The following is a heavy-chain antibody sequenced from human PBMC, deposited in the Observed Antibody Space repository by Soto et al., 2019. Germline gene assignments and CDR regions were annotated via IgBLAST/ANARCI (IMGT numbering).Heavy chain of an antibody. V-gene: IGHV4-31*03. CDR2: IYYSGST. J-gene: IGHJ4*02. CDR1: GGSISSGGYY. CDR3: ARGTSPYDIHD. Sequence: QVQLQESGPGLVKPSQTLSLTCTVSGGSISSGGYYWSWIRQHPGKGLEWMGYIYYSGSTYYKPSLKSRVNIYEDTSKNQYYLKLSSVTAADTAVYCCARGTSPYDIHDWGQGTLVTGSS. D-gene: IGHD3-9*01.